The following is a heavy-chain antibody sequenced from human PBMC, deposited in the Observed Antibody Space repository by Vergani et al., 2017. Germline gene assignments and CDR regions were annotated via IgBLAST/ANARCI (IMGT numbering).Heavy chain of an antibody. CDR2: IKSKTDGGTT. CDR3: TTVSVRRSESIWFGESPPYTYYYYGMDV. Sequence: EVQLVESGGGLVKPGGSLRLSCAASGFTFSNAWMSWVRQAPGKGLEWVGRIKSKTDGGTTDYAAPVKGRFTISRDDSKNTLYLQMNSLKTEDTAVYYCTTVSVRRSESIWFGESPPYTYYYYGMDVWGQGTTVTVSS. V-gene: IGHV3-15*01. J-gene: IGHJ6*02. CDR1: GFTFSNAW. D-gene: IGHD3-10*01.